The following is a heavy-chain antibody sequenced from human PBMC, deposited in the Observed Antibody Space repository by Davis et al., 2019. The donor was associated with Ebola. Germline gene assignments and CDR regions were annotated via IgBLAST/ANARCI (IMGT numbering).Heavy chain of an antibody. CDR3: ARDRNNYSNYLHWFDP. V-gene: IGHV3-66*03. J-gene: IGHJ5*02. Sequence: GESLKISCEGSGFNVRSNYMSWVRQAPGRGLEWIAVTYTSCTTRCVDYADSVKGRFTISRDNSKNTLYLQMNSLRAEDTAVYYCARDRNNYSNYLHWFDPWGQGTLVTVSS. D-gene: IGHD4-11*01. CDR1: GFNVRSNY. CDR2: TYTSCTT.